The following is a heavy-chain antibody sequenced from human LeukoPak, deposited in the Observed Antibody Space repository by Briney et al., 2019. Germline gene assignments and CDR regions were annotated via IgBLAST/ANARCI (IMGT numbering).Heavy chain of an antibody. D-gene: IGHD3-10*01. CDR3: AREVSWFGASQLAYNWFDP. CDR1: GGSISSSSYY. V-gene: IGHV4-39*07. Sequence: PSETLSLTCTVSGGSISSSSYYWGWIRQPPGKGLEWIGSIYYSGSTYYNPSLKSRVTISVDTSKNQFSLKLSSVTAADTAVYYCAREVSWFGASQLAYNWFDPWGQGTLVTVSS. J-gene: IGHJ5*02. CDR2: IYYSGST.